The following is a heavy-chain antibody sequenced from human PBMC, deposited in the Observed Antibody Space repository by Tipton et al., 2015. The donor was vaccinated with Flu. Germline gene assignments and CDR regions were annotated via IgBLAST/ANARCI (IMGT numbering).Heavy chain of an antibody. J-gene: IGHJ6*02. CDR1: GFTFDDYA. D-gene: IGHD3-10*01. Sequence: SLRLSCAASGFTFDDYAMHWDRQAPGKGLEWVSGISWNSGSIGYADSVKGQFTISRDNAKNSLYLQLNSLRAEDTALYYCAKGLNGDFYCCNGMGVWGQRTTVPVSS. V-gene: IGHV3-9*01. CDR2: ISWNSGSI. CDR3: AKGLNGDFYCCNGMGV.